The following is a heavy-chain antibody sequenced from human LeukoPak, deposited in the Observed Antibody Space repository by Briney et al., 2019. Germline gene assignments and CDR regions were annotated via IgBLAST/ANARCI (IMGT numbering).Heavy chain of an antibody. J-gene: IGHJ3*02. V-gene: IGHV1-2*02. CDR2: INPNSGGI. CDR3: ARDSYYDSSGYYSYTSGAFDI. Sequence: ASVKVSCKASGYTFTGYYMHWVRQAPGQGLEWMGWINPNSGGINYAQKFQGRVTMTRDTSISTAYMELSRLRSDDTAVYYCARDSYYDSSGYYSYTSGAFDIWGQGAMVTVSS. CDR1: GYTFTGYY. D-gene: IGHD3-22*01.